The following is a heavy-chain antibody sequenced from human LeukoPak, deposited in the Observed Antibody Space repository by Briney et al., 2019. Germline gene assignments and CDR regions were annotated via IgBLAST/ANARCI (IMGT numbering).Heavy chain of an antibody. CDR2: ISGSGGST. CDR3: ARGQNWNHDY. CDR1: GFTFSSYA. D-gene: IGHD1-14*01. J-gene: IGHJ4*02. V-gene: IGHV3-23*01. Sequence: GGSLRLSCAASGFTFSSYAMSWVRQAPGKGLEWVSAISGSGGSTYYADSVKGRFTISRDNAKNSLYLQMNSLRVEDTAVYYCARGQNWNHDYWGQGTLVTVSS.